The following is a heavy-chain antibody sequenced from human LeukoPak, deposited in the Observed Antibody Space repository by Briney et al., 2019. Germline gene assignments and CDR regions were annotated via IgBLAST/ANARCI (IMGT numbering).Heavy chain of an antibody. CDR3: ARLSLKVLEWSPTKGKETHYFDY. CDR1: GGSISSSSYY. D-gene: IGHD3-3*01. J-gene: IGHJ4*02. V-gene: IGHV4-39*07. CDR2: IYYSGST. Sequence: TSETLSLTCTVSGGSISSSSYYWGWIRQPPGKGLEWIGSIYYSGSTYYNPSLKSRVTISVDTSKNQFSLKMSSVTAADTAVYYCARLSLKVLEWSPTKGKETHYFDYWGQGTLVTVSS.